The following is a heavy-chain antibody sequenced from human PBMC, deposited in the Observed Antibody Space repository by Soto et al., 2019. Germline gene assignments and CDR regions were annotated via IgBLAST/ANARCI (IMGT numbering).Heavy chain of an antibody. CDR1: GFTFSSYG. Sequence: EVQLLESGGGLVQPGGSLRLSCAASGFTFSSYGMNWVRQAPGKGLEWVSGISGSGGSTYYADSVKGRFTISRDNSKNTLYLQMNSLRADDMALYYCAKGGASVLWFGVVNYWGQGTLVTVSS. CDR2: ISGSGGST. CDR3: AKGGASVLWFGVVNY. J-gene: IGHJ4*02. V-gene: IGHV3-23*01. D-gene: IGHD3-10*01.